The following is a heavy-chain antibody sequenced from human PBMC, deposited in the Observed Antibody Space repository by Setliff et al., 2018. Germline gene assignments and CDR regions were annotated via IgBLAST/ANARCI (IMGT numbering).Heavy chain of an antibody. CDR2: IKQDGSEK. CDR3: ARPLSSSWYVGLDS. CDR1: GFTFSSYW. Sequence: GSLRLSCAASGFTFSSYWMSWVRQAPGKGLEWVANIKQDGSEKYYVDSVKGRFTISRDNAKNSLYLQMNSLRTEDTAVYYCARPLSSSWYVGLDSWGQGTLVTVSS. V-gene: IGHV3-7*01. J-gene: IGHJ4*02. D-gene: IGHD6-13*01.